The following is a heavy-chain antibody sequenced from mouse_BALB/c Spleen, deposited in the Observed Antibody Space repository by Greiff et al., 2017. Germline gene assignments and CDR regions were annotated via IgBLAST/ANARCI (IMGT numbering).Heavy chain of an antibody. CDR2: IDPANGNT. J-gene: IGHJ2*01. Sequence: VQLKESGAELVKPGASVKLSCTASGFNIKDTYMHWVKQRPEQGLEWIGRIDPANGNTKYDPKFQGKATITADTSSNTAYLQLSSLTSEDTAVYYCATYYYGSRNYFDYWGQGTTLTVSS. CDR3: ATYYYGSRNYFDY. V-gene: IGHV14-3*02. D-gene: IGHD1-1*01. CDR1: GFNIKDTY.